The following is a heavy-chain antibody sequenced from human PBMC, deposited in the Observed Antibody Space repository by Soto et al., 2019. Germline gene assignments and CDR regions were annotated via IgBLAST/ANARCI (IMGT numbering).Heavy chain of an antibody. CDR1: GFTFSSYA. D-gene: IGHD3-22*01. CDR2: ISGSGGGSS. CDR3: AKVTYYYDTSVYYYFDY. Sequence: GGSLTLSCVASGFTFSSYAMSWVRQAPGKGLEWVSTISGSGGGSSYYADSVKGRFTISRDNSKNTLYLQMNSLRAEDTAVYDCAKVTYYYDTSVYYYFDYRGQ. J-gene: IGHJ4*02. V-gene: IGHV3-23*01.